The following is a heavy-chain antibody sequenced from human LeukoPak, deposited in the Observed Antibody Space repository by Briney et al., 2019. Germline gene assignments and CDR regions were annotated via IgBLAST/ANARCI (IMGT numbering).Heavy chain of an antibody. CDR2: INAGNGNT. J-gene: IGHJ6*02. Sequence: ASVTVSCKASGYTFTSYAMHWVRQAPGQRLEWIGWINAGNGNTKYSQNFQGRVTTTRDTSASTAYMELSSLRSEDTAIYYCARDSSSGWFEYYYYGMDVWGQGTTVTVSS. CDR3: ARDSSSGWFEYYYYGMDV. CDR1: GYTFTSYA. D-gene: IGHD6-19*01. V-gene: IGHV1-3*01.